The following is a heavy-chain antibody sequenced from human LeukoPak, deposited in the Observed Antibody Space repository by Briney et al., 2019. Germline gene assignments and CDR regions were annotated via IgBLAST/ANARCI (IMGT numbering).Heavy chain of an antibody. V-gene: IGHV4-59*01. CDR2: IYYSGST. Sequence: SETLSLTCTVSGGSISSYYWSWIRQPPGKGLEWIGYIYYSGSTNYNPSLKSRVSISVDTSKNQCPLKLSSVAAADTDVYYCARDKEYYMDVWGKGTTVTVSS. J-gene: IGHJ6*03. CDR3: ARDKEYYMDV. CDR1: GGSISSYY.